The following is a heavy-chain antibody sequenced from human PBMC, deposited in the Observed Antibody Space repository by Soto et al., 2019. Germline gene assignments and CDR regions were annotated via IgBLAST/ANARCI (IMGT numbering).Heavy chain of an antibody. CDR2: TFYRSKWYS. CDR3: SRGYCSGSSCFSDWFDS. J-gene: IGHJ5*01. Sequence: QVQLQQSGPGLVKPSQPLSLTCAISGDSVSSNSATWSWIRQSPSIGLEWLGRTFYRSKWYSEYAVSVKSRISINPDTSKNQFSLHLNSVTPEDTAVYYCSRGYCSGSSCFSDWFDSWGQGTLVTVSS. D-gene: IGHD2-15*01. V-gene: IGHV6-1*01. CDR1: GDSVSSNSAT.